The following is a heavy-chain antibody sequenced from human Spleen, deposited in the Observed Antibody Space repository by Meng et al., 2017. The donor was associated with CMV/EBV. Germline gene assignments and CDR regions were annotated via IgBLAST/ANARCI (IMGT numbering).Heavy chain of an antibody. V-gene: IGHV3-66*03. Sequence: GGSLRLPCAASGFTFSNDWMSWVRQAPGKGLEWVSAISGSGGGTYYGDSVYYADSVKGRFTISRDNSKNTLYLQMNSLRAEDTAVYYCAREDCSRGSCYSWGYYYYGMDVWGQGTTVTVSS. D-gene: IGHD2-15*01. J-gene: IGHJ6*02. CDR1: GFTFSNDW. CDR3: AREDCSRGSCYSWGYYYYGMDV. CDR2: ISGSGGGT.